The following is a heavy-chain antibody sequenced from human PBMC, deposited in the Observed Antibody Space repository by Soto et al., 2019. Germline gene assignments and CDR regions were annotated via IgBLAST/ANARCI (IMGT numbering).Heavy chain of an antibody. CDR1: GGTFSSYT. V-gene: IGHV1-69*04. D-gene: IGHD4-17*01. J-gene: IGHJ5*02. CDR3: AREVDFGTNWFDP. Sequence: GASVKVSCKASGGTFSSYTISWVRQAPGQGLEWMGRIIPILGIANYAQKFQGRVTITPDKSTSTAYMELSSLRSEDTAVYYCAREVDFGTNWFDPWGQGTLVTVSS. CDR2: IIPILGIA.